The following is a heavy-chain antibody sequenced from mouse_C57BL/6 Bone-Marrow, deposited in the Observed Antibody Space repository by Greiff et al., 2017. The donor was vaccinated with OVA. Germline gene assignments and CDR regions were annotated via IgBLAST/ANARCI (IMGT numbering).Heavy chain of an antibody. Sequence: QVQLQQSGAELARPGASVKLSCKASGYTFTSYGISWVKQRTGQGLEWIGEIYPRSGSTYYNEKFKGKATLTADKSSSTAYMELRSLTSEDFAVYFCARYYGSSFYFDYWGQGTTLTVSA. J-gene: IGHJ2*01. CDR3: ARYYGSSFYFDY. CDR1: GYTFTSYG. D-gene: IGHD1-1*01. CDR2: IYPRSGST. V-gene: IGHV1-81*01.